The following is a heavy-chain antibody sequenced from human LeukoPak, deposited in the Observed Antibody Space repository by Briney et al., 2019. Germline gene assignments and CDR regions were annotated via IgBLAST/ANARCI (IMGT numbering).Heavy chain of an antibody. CDR3: ARDLSGGSCWFDP. CDR2: IKQDGSEK. D-gene: IGHD2-15*01. V-gene: IGHV3-7*01. J-gene: IGHJ5*02. Sequence: PGGSLRLSCAASGFTFSSYWMSWVRQAPGKGLEWVANIKQDGSEKYYVDSVKGRFTISRDNAKNSLYLQMNSLRAEDTAVYYCARDLSGGSCWFDPWGQGTLVTASS. CDR1: GFTFSSYW.